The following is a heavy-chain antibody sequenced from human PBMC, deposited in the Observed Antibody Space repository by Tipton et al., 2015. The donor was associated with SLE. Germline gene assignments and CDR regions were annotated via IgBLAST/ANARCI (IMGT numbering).Heavy chain of an antibody. D-gene: IGHD6-13*01. CDR1: GGSISSSSYY. J-gene: IGHJ4*02. CDR2: IYYSGST. CDR3: ARPYSSSWAFDY. Sequence: TLSLTCTVSGGSISSSSYYWGWIRQPPGKGLEWIGSIYYSGSTNYNPSLKSRVTISVDTSKNQFSLKLSSVTAADTAVYYCARPYSSSWAFDYWGQGTLVTVSS. V-gene: IGHV4-39*07.